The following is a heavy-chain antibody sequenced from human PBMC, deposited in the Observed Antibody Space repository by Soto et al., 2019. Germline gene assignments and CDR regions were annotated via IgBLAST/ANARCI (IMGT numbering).Heavy chain of an antibody. CDR1: GYTFTSYA. CDR2: INAGNGNT. J-gene: IGHJ6*02. D-gene: IGHD6-13*01. CDR3: ARGPRIAAAGTDYYYGMDV. Sequence: ASVKVSCKASGYTFTSYAMHWVRQAPGQRLKWMGWINAGNGNTKYSQKFQGRVTITRDTSASTAYMELSSLRSEDTAVYYCARGPRIAAAGTDYYYGMDVWGQGTTVTVSS. V-gene: IGHV1-3*01.